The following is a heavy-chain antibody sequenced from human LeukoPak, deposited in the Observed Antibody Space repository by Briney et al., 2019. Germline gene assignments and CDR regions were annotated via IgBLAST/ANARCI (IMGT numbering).Heavy chain of an antibody. J-gene: IGHJ3*02. CDR1: GGSISSSSYY. CDR3: ASSGPSDRIRNDAFDI. Sequence: SETLSLTCTVSGGSISSSSYYWGWIRQPPGKGLEWIGSIYYSGSTYYNPSLKSRVTISVDTSKNQFSMKLSSVTAADTAVYYCASSGPSDRIRNDAFDIWGQGTMVTVSS. V-gene: IGHV4-39*07. D-gene: IGHD2/OR15-2a*01. CDR2: IYYSGST.